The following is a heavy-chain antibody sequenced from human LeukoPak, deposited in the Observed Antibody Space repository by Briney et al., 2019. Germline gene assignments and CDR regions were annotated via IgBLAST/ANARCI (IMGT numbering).Heavy chain of an antibody. CDR1: GGTFSSYA. CDR2: IIPIFGTA. J-gene: IGHJ6*03. V-gene: IGHV1-69*13. Sequence: APVKVSCKASGGTFSSYAISWVRQAPGQGLEWMGGIIPIFGTANYAQKFQGRVTITADESTSTAYTELSSLRSEDTAVYYCARGQYSSSAYYYYYYMDVWGKGTTVTVSS. D-gene: IGHD6-6*01. CDR3: ARGQYSSSAYYYYYYMDV.